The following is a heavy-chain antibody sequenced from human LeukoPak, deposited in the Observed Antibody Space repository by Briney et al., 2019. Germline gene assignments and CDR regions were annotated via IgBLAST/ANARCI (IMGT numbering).Heavy chain of an antibody. D-gene: IGHD3-3*01. CDR1: GYTFTSYC. V-gene: IGHV1-46*01. Sequence: GASVKVSCKASGYTFTSYCRHWVRQAPGQGLEWMGIINPSGGSTSYAQKFQGRVTMTRDTSTSTVYMELSSLRSEDTAVYYCARDVATIFGVVIIPSYYYGMDVWGQGTTVTVSS. CDR3: ARDVATIFGVVIIPSYYYGMDV. J-gene: IGHJ6*02. CDR2: INPSGGST.